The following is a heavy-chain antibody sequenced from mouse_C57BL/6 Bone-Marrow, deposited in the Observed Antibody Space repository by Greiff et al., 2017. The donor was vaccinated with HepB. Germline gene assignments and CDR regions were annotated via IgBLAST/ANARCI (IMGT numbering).Heavy chain of an antibody. J-gene: IGHJ1*03. CDR3: TTDGNYEGWYFDV. Sequence: EVQGVESGAELVRPGASVKLSCTASGFNIKDDYMHWVKQRPEQGLEWIGWIDPENGDTEYASKFQGKATITADTSSNTAYLQLSSLTSEDTAVYYCTTDGNYEGWYFDVWGTGTTVTVSS. V-gene: IGHV14-4*01. CDR1: GFNIKDDY. CDR2: IDPENGDT. D-gene: IGHD2-1*01.